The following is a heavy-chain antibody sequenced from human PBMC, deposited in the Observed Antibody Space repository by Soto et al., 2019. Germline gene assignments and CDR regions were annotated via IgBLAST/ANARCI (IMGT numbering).Heavy chain of an antibody. J-gene: IGHJ4*02. D-gene: IGHD3-3*01. CDR2: ISYDGSNK. V-gene: IGHV3-30-3*01. CDR1: GFTFSSYA. Sequence: GGSLRLSCVASGFTFSSYAIHWVRQAPGKGLEWVAVISYDGSNKYYADSVKGRFTISRDNSKNTLYLQMNSLRAEDTAVYYCARGDSRDYDFWSGYFPSLLDHWGQGTLVTVSS. CDR3: ARGDSRDYDFWSGYFPSLLDH.